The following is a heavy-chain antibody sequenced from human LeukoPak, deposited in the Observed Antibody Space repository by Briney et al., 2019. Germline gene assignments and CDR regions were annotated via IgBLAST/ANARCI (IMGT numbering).Heavy chain of an antibody. Sequence: PSETLSLTCAVYGGSFSGHYGSWIRQPPGKGLEWIGEINHRGSTNYHPSLKSRVTISGDTSKNQFSLKLSSVTAADTAVYYCARHDSSGYYYYWGQGTLVTVSS. CDR3: ARHDSSGYYYY. CDR2: INHRGST. D-gene: IGHD3-22*01. CDR1: GGSFSGHY. V-gene: IGHV4-34*01. J-gene: IGHJ4*02.